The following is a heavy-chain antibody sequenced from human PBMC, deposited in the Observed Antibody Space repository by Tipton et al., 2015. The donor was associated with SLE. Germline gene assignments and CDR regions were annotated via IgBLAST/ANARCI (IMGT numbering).Heavy chain of an antibody. D-gene: IGHD1-26*01. V-gene: IGHV4-4*07. CDR3: ARGGGSYYDY. CDR2: IYSSGST. Sequence: TLSLTCTVSGGSISGYYWSWIRQPAGKGLEWIGRIYSSGSTIYNPSLRSRLTLSLDTSKNQFSLRVRSVTAADTAVYYWARGGGSYYDYWGQGTLVTVSS. CDR1: GGSISGYY. J-gene: IGHJ4*02.